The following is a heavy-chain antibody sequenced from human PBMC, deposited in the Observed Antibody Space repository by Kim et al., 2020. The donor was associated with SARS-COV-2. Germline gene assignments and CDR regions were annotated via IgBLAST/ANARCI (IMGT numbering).Heavy chain of an antibody. D-gene: IGHD5-18*01. Sequence: PSFQGQVTISADKSISTAYLQWSSLKASDTAMYYCARQSRFDTAMVYFDYWGQGTLVTVSS. CDR3: ARQSRFDTAMVYFDY. J-gene: IGHJ4*02. V-gene: IGHV5-51*01.